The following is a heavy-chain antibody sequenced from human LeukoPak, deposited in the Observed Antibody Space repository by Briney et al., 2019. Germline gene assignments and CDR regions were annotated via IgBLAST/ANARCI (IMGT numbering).Heavy chain of an antibody. D-gene: IGHD6-6*01. V-gene: IGHV1-69*05. J-gene: IGHJ6*03. CDR1: GGTFSSYA. CDR2: IIPIFGTA. CDR3: ASAPYSSSSGLSFDYYYYMDV. Sequence: RASVKVSCKASGGTFSSYAISWVRQAPGQGLEWMGGIIPIFGTANYAQKFQGRVTITTDESTSTAYMELSSLRSEDTAVYYCASAPYSSSSGLSFDYYYYMDVWGKGTTVTVSS.